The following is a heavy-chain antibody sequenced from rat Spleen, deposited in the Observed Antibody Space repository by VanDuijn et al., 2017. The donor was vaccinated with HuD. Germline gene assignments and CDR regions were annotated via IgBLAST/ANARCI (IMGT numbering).Heavy chain of an antibody. Sequence: EVQLVESGGGLVQPGRSLKLSCAASGFTFSDYNMAWVRQAPKKGLEWVATIIYDGSRTYCRDSVKGRFTISRDNAKSTLYLQMDSLRSEDTATYYCATYGYYYSGLYCGQGVMVTVSS. D-gene: IGHD1-1*01. CDR1: GFTFSDYN. CDR3: ATYGYYYSGLY. J-gene: IGHJ2*01. CDR2: IIYDGSRT. V-gene: IGHV5S10*01.